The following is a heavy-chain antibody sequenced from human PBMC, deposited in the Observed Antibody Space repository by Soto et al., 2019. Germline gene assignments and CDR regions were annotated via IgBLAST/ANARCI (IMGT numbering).Heavy chain of an antibody. CDR2: IYYSGST. Sequence: SETLSLTCTVSGGSISSGGYYWSWIRQHPGKGLEWIGYIYYSGSTYYNPSLKSRVTISVDTSKNQFSLKLSSVTAADTAVYYCASSGDYYDSSGLFYGMDVWGQGTAVTVSS. V-gene: IGHV4-31*03. CDR1: GGSISSGGYY. CDR3: ASSGDYYDSSGLFYGMDV. J-gene: IGHJ6*02. D-gene: IGHD3-22*01.